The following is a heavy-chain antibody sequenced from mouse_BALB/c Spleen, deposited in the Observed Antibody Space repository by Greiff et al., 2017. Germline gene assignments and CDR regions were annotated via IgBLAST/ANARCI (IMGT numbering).Heavy chain of an antibody. CDR2: ILPGSGST. Sequence: QVQLKQSGAELMKPGASVKISCKATGYTFSSYWIEWVKQRPGHGLEWIGEILPGSGSTNYNEKFKGKATFTADTSSNTAYMQLSSLTSEDSAVYYCARNSAWFAYWGQGTLVTVSA. CDR3: ARNSAWFAY. CDR1: GYTFSSYW. V-gene: IGHV1-9*01. J-gene: IGHJ3*01.